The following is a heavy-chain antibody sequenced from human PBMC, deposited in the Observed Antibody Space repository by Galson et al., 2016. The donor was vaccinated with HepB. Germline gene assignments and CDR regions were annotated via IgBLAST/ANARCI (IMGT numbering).Heavy chain of an antibody. D-gene: IGHD5-24*01. Sequence: ETLSLTCSVSGGSITSGDYFWGWLRQSPGTGLQWLGTVYKTGTTYYNPSLGSRVTVSVDTSKDQFSLRLTSVTAADTATYFCARERRDSTNYVDNWGQGTLVTVSS. V-gene: IGHV4-39*01. CDR1: GGSITSGDYF. CDR2: VYKTGTT. CDR3: ARERRDSTNYVDN. J-gene: IGHJ4*02.